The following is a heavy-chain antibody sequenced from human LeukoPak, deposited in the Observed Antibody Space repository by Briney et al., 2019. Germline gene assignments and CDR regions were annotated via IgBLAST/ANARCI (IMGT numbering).Heavy chain of an antibody. J-gene: IGHJ4*02. CDR3: ARLYCTGGSCYGKYYFDY. CDR1: GFTFSISA. CDR2: ISGDSNYI. Sequence: GGSLRLSCAASGFTFSISAMDWVRQAPGKGLEWVSSISGDSNYIYYADSVKGRFTISRDNTKNSLSLQMNSLRADDTAVYYCARLYCTGGSCYGKYYFDYWGQGALVTVSS. V-gene: IGHV3-21*01. D-gene: IGHD2-15*01.